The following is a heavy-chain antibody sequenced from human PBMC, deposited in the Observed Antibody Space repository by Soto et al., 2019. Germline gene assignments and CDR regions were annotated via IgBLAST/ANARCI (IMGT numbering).Heavy chain of an antibody. CDR3: ARDRIWNYYYYYYYGMDV. D-gene: IGHD1-7*01. Sequence: GGSLRLSCAASGFTFSSYWMSWVRQAPGKGLEWVANIKQDGSEKYYVDSVKGRFTISRDNAKNSLYLQMNSLRAEDTAVYYCARDRIWNYYYYYYYGMDVWGQGTTVTVSS. CDR1: GFTFSSYW. J-gene: IGHJ6*02. V-gene: IGHV3-7*03. CDR2: IKQDGSEK.